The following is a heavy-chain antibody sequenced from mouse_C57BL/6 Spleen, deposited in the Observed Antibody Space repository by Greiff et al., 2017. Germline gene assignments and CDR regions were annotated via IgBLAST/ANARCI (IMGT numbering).Heavy chain of an antibody. CDR3: ARGYYDSYAMDY. CDR1: GYTFTSYW. J-gene: IGHJ4*01. D-gene: IGHD2-1*01. V-gene: IGHV1-52*01. CDR2: IDPSDSET. Sequence: VQLQQPGAELVRPGSSVKLSCKASGYTFTSYWMHWVKQRPIQGLEWIGNIDPSDSETHYNQKFKDKATLTVDKSSSTAYMQLSSLTSEDSAVYYGARGYYDSYAMDYWGQGTSVTVAS.